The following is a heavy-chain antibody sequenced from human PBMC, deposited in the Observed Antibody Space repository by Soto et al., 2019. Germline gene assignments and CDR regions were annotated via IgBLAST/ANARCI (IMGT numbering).Heavy chain of an antibody. CDR1: GYSFTSYW. D-gene: IGHD5-18*01. CDR2: IYPGDSDT. Sequence: PGESLKISCKGSGYSFTSYWIGWVRQMPGKGLEWMGIIYPGDSDTRYSPSFQGQVTISADKSISTAYLQWSSLKASDTAMYYCARVDTAMATYYYGMDVWGQGTTVTVSS. V-gene: IGHV5-51*01. CDR3: ARVDTAMATYYYGMDV. J-gene: IGHJ6*02.